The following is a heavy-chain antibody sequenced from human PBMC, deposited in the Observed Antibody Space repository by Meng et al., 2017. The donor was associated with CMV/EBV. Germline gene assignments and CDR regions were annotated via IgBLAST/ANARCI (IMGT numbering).Heavy chain of an antibody. CDR1: GGSISSRSYY. Sequence: SETLSLTCTVSGGSISSRSYYWGWIRQPPGKGLEWIGSIYYSGSTYYNPSLKSRATISVDTSKNQFSLKLSSVTAADTAVYYCASGALGYCSGGSCYPPYYGMDVWGQGTTVTVSS. CDR3: ASGALGYCSGGSCYPPYYGMDV. J-gene: IGHJ6*02. D-gene: IGHD2-15*01. CDR2: IYYSGST. V-gene: IGHV4-39*07.